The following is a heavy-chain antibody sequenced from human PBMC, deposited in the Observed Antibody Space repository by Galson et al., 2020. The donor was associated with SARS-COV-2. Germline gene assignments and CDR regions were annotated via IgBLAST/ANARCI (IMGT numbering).Heavy chain of an antibody. CDR2: IRYDGSNK. J-gene: IGHJ4*02. D-gene: IGHD3-22*01. V-gene: IGHV3-30*02. CDR3: AKGPGTGPYYYDSSGYAN. CDR1: GFTFSSYG. Sequence: GESLKISCAASGFTFSSYGMHWVRQAPGKGLEWVAFIRYDGSNKYYADSVKGRFTISRDNSKNTLYLQMNSLRAEDTAVYHCAKGPGTGPYYYDSSGYANWGQGTLVTVSS.